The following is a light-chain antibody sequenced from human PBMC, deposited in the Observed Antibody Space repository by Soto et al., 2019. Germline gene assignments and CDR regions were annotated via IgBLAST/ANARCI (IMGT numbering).Light chain of an antibody. CDR3: HQHHSSSWT. Sequence: IQLTQSPSTLSGSVGDRVTITCRASQSVGRWLAWYQQKPGKAPKLLIYEASTVDSGVPTRFSGRGSGTDFTLTISSLQPDDVATYFLHQHHSSSWTFGQGTKVEI. CDR1: QSVGRW. CDR2: EAS. V-gene: IGKV1-5*01. J-gene: IGKJ1*01.